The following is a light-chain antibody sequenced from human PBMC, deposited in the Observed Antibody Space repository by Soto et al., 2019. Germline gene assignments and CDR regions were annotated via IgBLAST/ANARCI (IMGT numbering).Light chain of an antibody. Sequence: DIVMTQSADSLAVSLSERATINCKSSQSVFSNSNNKNYLAWYRQKPGQPPKLLIYWASTRESGVPDRFSGSGSGTDFTLTISSLQAEDVAVYYCQQYYSTPITFGQGTRLENK. V-gene: IGKV4-1*01. CDR1: QSVFSNSNNKNY. CDR3: QQYYSTPIT. CDR2: WAS. J-gene: IGKJ5*01.